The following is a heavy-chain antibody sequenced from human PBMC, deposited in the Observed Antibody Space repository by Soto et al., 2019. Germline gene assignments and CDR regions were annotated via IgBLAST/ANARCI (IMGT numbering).Heavy chain of an antibody. J-gene: IGHJ4*02. CDR1: GFTFSSYA. V-gene: IGHV3-30-3*01. CDR3: ARSRDGYNYFDY. CDR2: ISYDGSNK. D-gene: IGHD5-12*01. Sequence: QVQLVESGGGVVQPGRSLRLSCAASGFTFSSYAMHWVRQAPGKGLEWVAVISYDGSNKYYADSVKGRFTISRDNSKNTLYLQMNSLRAEDTALYYCARSRDGYNYFDYWGQGTLVTVSS.